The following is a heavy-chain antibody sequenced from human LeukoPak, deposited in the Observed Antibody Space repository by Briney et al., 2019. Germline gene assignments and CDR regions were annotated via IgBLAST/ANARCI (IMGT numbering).Heavy chain of an antibody. CDR2: IYYSGST. D-gene: IGHD3-3*01. V-gene: IGHV4-59*01. J-gene: IGHJ6*02. CDR3: ARVSTPGNTYYDFWSGTHFYYGMDV. CDR1: GGSISSYY. Sequence: SETLSLTCTVSGGSISSYYWSWIRQPPGKGLEWIGYIYYSGSTNYNPSLKSRVTISVDTSKSQFSLKLSSVTAADTAVYYCARVSTPGNTYYDFWSGTHFYYGMDVWGQGTTVTVSS.